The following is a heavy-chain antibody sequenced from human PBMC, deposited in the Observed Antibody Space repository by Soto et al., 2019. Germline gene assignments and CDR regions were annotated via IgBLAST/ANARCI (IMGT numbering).Heavy chain of an antibody. V-gene: IGHV1-69*06. J-gene: IGHJ4*01. CDR1: GGTFSSYA. Sequence: SVKVSCKASGGTFSSYAISWVRQAPGQGVEWMGGIIPIFGAAIYAQKFQGRVTITADKSTSTVYMDLSSLRSEDTAVYYCARVGDDCGGDGLGPDYCDSWG. CDR3: ARVGDDCGGDGLGPDYCDS. D-gene: IGHD2-21*02. CDR2: IIPIFGAA.